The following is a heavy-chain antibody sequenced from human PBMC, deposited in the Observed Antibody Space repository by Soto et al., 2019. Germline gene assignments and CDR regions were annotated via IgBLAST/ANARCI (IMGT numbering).Heavy chain of an antibody. CDR2: IYHSGRT. D-gene: IGHD6-19*01. Sequence: SETQSHTCNVSGYSIISGYYCGCIRQPPGKGLEWIGSIYHSGRTYYNPPLKSRITISVDTSRDQFSLKLSSVTAADTAVYYCATHQYSAGWGGPVGFDYWGQGTLVTVSS. J-gene: IGHJ4*02. CDR3: ATHQYSAGWGGPVGFDY. V-gene: IGHV4-38-2*02. CDR1: GYSIISGYY.